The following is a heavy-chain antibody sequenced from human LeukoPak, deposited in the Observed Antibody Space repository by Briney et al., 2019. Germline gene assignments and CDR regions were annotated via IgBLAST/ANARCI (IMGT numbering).Heavy chain of an antibody. CDR1: GGSIGSYY. Sequence: SDTLSLTCTVSGGSIGSYYWSWIRQPAGKGLEWIGRSYTTGSTNYNPSLNSRVTMSLDTSKNQLSLNLSSVTAADTAVYYCARSGGSGFQLDSWGQGTLVTVSS. V-gene: IGHV4-4*07. D-gene: IGHD1-26*01. J-gene: IGHJ4*02. CDR3: ARSGGSGFQLDS. CDR2: SYTTGST.